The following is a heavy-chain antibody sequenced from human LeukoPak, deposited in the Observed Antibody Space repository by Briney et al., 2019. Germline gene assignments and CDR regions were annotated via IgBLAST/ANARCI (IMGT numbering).Heavy chain of an antibody. Sequence: SETLSLTCTVSGYSISSGYYWGWIRQPPGKGLEWIGSIYHSGSTYYNPSLKSRVTISVDTSKNQFSLKLSSVTAADTAVYYCARQWSFVLWFGGNVGFDYWGQGTLVTVSS. V-gene: IGHV4-38-2*02. CDR3: ARQWSFVLWFGGNVGFDY. D-gene: IGHD3-10*01. CDR1: GYSISSGYY. CDR2: IYHSGST. J-gene: IGHJ4*02.